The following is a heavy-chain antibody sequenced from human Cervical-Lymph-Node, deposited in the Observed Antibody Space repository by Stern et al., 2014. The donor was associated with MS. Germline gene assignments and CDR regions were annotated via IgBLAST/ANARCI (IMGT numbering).Heavy chain of an antibody. J-gene: IGHJ4*02. D-gene: IGHD5-18*01. CDR2: IYPGASDN. CDR3: AIRGYSYGLYFDY. CDR1: GYSFTSYW. V-gene: IGHV5-51*01. Sequence: VQLVQSGAEVKKPGESLKISCKGSGYSFTSYWIGWVRQMPGKGLEWMGTIYPGASDNRYRPAFHSPVTTSADKSHSTASRQWSSLKASDTAMYYCAIRGYSYGLYFDYWGQGTLVTVSS.